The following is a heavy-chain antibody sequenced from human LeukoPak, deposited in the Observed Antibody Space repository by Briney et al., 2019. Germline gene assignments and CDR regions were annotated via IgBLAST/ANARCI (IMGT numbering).Heavy chain of an antibody. D-gene: IGHD6-6*01. CDR2: IKQDGSEK. V-gene: IGHV3-7*01. Sequence: GGSLRLSCAASGFTFGDTWMNWVRQVPGQGLEWVANIKQDGSEKFYVASVKGRFTISRDNPKNTLYLQMNSLRAEDTAVYYCARGSSADYWGQGTLVTVSS. CDR3: ARGSSADY. J-gene: IGHJ4*02. CDR1: GFTFGDTW.